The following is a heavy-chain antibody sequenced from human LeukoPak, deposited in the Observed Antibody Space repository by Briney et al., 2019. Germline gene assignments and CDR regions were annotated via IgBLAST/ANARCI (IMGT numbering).Heavy chain of an antibody. J-gene: IGHJ4*02. D-gene: IGHD6-6*01. Sequence: GASLRLSCAASGFTFSSYAMSWVRQAPGKGLEWVGRIKSKTDGGTTDYAAPVKGRFTISRDDSKNTLYLQMNSLKTEDTAVYYCTLASIAARGSFDYWGQGTLVTVSS. V-gene: IGHV3-15*01. CDR3: TLASIAARGSFDY. CDR2: IKSKTDGGTT. CDR1: GFTFSSYA.